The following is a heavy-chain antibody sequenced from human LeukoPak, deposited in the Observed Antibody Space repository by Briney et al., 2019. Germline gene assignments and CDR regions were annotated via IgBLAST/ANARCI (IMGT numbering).Heavy chain of an antibody. CDR3: ASARLGSGLEGAFDV. J-gene: IGHJ3*01. Sequence: SETLSLTCTVSGGSISSYHWSWIRQPPGKGLERIGYIYYSGSTNYNPSLKSRVTISVDTSKKQFSLKLRSVTAADTAVYYCASARLGSGLEGAFDVWGQGTMVTVSS. V-gene: IGHV4-59*01. CDR1: GGSISSYH. CDR2: IYYSGST. D-gene: IGHD6-25*01.